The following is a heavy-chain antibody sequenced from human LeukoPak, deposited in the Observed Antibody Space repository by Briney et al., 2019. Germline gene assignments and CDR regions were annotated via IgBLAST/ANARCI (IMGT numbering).Heavy chain of an antibody. CDR3: ARDRHYYGMDV. V-gene: IGHV3-7*01. CDR2: IKQDGSEK. J-gene: IGHJ6*02. Sequence: GGSLRLSCAASGFAFSSYWMSWVRQAPGKGLEWVANIKQDGSEKYYVGSVKGRFTISRDNAKNSLYLQMNSLRAEDTAVYYCARDRHYYGMDVWGQGTTVTVSS. CDR1: GFAFSSYW.